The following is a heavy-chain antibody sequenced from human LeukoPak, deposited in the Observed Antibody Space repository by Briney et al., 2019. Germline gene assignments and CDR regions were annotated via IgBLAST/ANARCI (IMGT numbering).Heavy chain of an antibody. V-gene: IGHV1-18*01. D-gene: IGHD3-16*01. CDR2: ISAYNGNT. J-gene: IGHJ6*02. CDR1: GYTFTIYG. CDR3: GVYWGPDYGMDV. Sequence: ASVKVSCKASGYTFTIYGISWVRQAPGQGLEWMGWISAYNGNTNYAQKLQGRVTMTTDTSTSTAYMELRSLRSADTAVYYCGVYWGPDYGMDVWGQGATVTVSS.